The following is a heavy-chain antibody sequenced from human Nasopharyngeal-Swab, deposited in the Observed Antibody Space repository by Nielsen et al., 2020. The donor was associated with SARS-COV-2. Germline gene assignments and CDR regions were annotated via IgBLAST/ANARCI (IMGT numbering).Heavy chain of an antibody. Sequence: WIRQPPGKGLEWIGYIYYSGSTYYNPSLKSRVTISVDTSKNQFSLKLSSVTAADTAVYYCATTPPSPIQGGPHTYFDYWGQGTLVTVSS. D-gene: IGHD5-18*01. CDR3: ATTPPSPIQGGPHTYFDY. J-gene: IGHJ4*02. CDR2: IYYSGST. V-gene: IGHV4-30-4*01.